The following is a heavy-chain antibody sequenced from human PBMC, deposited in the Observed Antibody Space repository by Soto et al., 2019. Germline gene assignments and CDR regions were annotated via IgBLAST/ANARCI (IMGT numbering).Heavy chain of an antibody. D-gene: IGHD3-16*02. Sequence: GGSLRLSCAASGFTFSSYAMSWVRQAPGKGLEWVSAISGSGGSTYYADSVKGRFTISRDNSKNTLYLQMNSLRAEDTAVYYCAKVPTYYDYVWGSYRYPGYFDYWGQGTLVTVSS. V-gene: IGHV3-23*01. CDR1: GFTFSSYA. J-gene: IGHJ4*02. CDR3: AKVPTYYDYVWGSYRYPGYFDY. CDR2: ISGSGGST.